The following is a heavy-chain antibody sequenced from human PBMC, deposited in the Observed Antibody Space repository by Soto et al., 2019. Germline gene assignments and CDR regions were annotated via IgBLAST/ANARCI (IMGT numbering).Heavy chain of an antibody. D-gene: IGHD3-3*01. V-gene: IGHV3-23*01. CDR2: ISGSGDDT. CDR3: AKMWGCWSGYPDY. Sequence: EVQLLESGGGLVQPGGSLRLSCAASGFTFNFYAMSWVRQAPGRWLEWVASISGSGDDTYHIDSVKGRFTLSRDNSKNTLYLERKGLRGEDTAVYYCAKMWGCWSGYPDYWGQGTLVTVSS. J-gene: IGHJ4*02. CDR1: GFTFNFYA.